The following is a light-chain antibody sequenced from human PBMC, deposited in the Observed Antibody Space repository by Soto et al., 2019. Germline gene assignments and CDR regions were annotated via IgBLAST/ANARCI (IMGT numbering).Light chain of an antibody. J-gene: IGKJ4*01. CDR2: DAS. Sequence: DIQMTQSPATLSASVGDRVTITCRASQSVRSWLAWYQQKPRTAPKLLIFDASRLESGVPSRFSGSASGTEFTLTISSLQADEFETYYCQHYDNYPLTFGGGTKVDIK. CDR1: QSVRSW. V-gene: IGKV1-5*01. CDR3: QHYDNYPLT.